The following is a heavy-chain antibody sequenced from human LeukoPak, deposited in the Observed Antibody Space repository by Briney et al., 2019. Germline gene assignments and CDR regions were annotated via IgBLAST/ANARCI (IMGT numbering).Heavy chain of an antibody. V-gene: IGHV1-46*01. D-gene: IGHD4-17*01. Sequence: GASVKVSCKASGYTFTNYYIHWVRQAPGQGLEWMGIINPSGGSTSYAQKFQGRVTMTRDTSTSTVYMELSSLRSEDTAVYYCDRVRDGYYSSMDVWGKGTTVTISS. CDR1: GYTFTNYY. CDR3: DRVRDGYYSSMDV. CDR2: INPSGGST. J-gene: IGHJ6*03.